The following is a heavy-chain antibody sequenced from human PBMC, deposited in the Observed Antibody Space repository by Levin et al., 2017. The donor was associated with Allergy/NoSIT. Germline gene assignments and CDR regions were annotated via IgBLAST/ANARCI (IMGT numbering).Heavy chain of an antibody. CDR2: ISYDGGRK. J-gene: IGHJ6*02. CDR1: GFTFSSYA. V-gene: IGHV3-30*18. CDR3: AKDTSVGVGSYFNGVDV. Sequence: LSLTCAASGFTFSSYAMHWVRQAPGKGLEWVALISYDGGRKYYADFVKGRFSISRDNSKNTLDLQMHTLTPEDTALYYCAKDTSVGVGSYFNGVDVWGQGTTVTVSS. D-gene: IGHD3-3*01.